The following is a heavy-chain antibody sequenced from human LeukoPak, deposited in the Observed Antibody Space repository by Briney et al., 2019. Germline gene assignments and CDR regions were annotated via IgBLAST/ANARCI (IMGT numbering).Heavy chain of an antibody. CDR3: ARANYYDSTGCYHDY. Sequence: SETLSLTCTVSGGSLSSYYWSWIRQPPGKGLEWIGYIYYSGSTNYNPSLKSRVTISVDTSKSQFSLRLTSVTAADTAVYYCARANYYDSTGCYHDYWGQGTLVTVSS. V-gene: IGHV4-59*12. J-gene: IGHJ4*02. D-gene: IGHD3-22*01. CDR1: GGSLSSYY. CDR2: IYYSGST.